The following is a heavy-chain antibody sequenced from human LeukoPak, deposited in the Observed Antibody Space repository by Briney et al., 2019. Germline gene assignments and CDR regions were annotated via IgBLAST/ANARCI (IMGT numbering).Heavy chain of an antibody. V-gene: IGHV3-23*01. D-gene: IGHD6-13*01. Sequence: GASLRLSCAASGFTFNNFAMSWVRQAPGKGLEWVSGISGSGGNTHYADSVKGRFTISRDNSKNTLYLQMNSLRAEDTAVYYCAKGLRGSSYGYWGQGTLVTVSS. CDR1: GFTFNNFA. J-gene: IGHJ4*02. CDR3: AKGLRGSSYGY. CDR2: ISGSGGNT.